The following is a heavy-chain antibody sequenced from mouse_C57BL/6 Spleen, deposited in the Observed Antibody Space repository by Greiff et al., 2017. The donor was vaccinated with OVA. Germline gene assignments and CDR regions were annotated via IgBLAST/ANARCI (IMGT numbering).Heavy chain of an antibody. V-gene: IGHV1-4*01. D-gene: IGHD2-4*01. CDR2: INPSSGYT. J-gene: IGHJ3*01. Sequence: VQLVESGAELARPGASVKMSCKASGYTFTSYTMHWVKQRPGQGLEWIGYINPSSGYTKYNQKFKDKATLTADKSSSTAYMQLSSLTSEDSAVYYCARDYDGGAWFAYWGQGTLVTVSA. CDR1: GYTFTSYT. CDR3: ARDYDGGAWFAY.